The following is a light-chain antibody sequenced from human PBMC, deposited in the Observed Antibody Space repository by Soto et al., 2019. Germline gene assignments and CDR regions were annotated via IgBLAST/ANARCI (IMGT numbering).Light chain of an antibody. J-gene: IGKJ1*01. Sequence: EIVLAKSPGTLSAPPGERVTLSCRASKRVSSSSLSWYRQKPCPAPRLLIYAASSSTTGIPERITGSGSGADFTLTVSRLEPEDFAVYSCNQYETTAPRFGQGTKV. CDR2: AAS. V-gene: IGKV3-20*01. CDR3: NQYETTAPR. CDR1: KRVSSSS.